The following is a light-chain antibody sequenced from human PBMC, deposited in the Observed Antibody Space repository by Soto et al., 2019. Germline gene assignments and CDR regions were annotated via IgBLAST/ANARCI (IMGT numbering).Light chain of an antibody. CDR1: TSDVGGYNY. CDR2: DVS. Sequence: QSALTQPASVSGSPGQSITISCTGTTSDVGGYNYVSWYQQHPGQAPKPMIYDVSNRPSGVSNRFSGSKSGNTASLTISGLQAEDEADYYCSSYTSSSTHVVFGGGTKSPS. CDR3: SSYTSSSTHVV. V-gene: IGLV2-14*01. J-gene: IGLJ2*01.